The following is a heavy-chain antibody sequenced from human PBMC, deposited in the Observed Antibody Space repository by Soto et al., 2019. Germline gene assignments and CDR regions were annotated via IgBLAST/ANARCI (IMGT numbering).Heavy chain of an antibody. CDR3: ARGFLTVVTPYGMDV. Sequence: PGGSLRLSCAASGFTFSSYSMNWVRQAPGKGLEWVSSISSSSSYIYYADSVKGRFTISRDNAKNSLYLQMNSLRAEDTAVYYCARGFLTVVTPYGMDVWGQGTTVTVSS. CDR1: GFTFSSYS. J-gene: IGHJ6*02. D-gene: IGHD2-15*01. CDR2: ISSSSSYI. V-gene: IGHV3-21*01.